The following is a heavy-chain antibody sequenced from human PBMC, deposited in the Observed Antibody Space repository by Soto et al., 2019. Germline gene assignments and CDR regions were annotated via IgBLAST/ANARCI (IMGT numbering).Heavy chain of an antibody. CDR2: INTGNGNT. CDR3: ARAISGYVT. D-gene: IGHD5-12*01. J-gene: IGHJ5*02. CDR1: GITSTTYA. Sequence: QVQLVQSGAEVKKPGASVMVSCKASGITSTTYAIHWVRQAPGHGLEWMGWINTGNGNTRYSQRFLGRVSLTTDTSTSTASMDLSSLTSEDTAVYYCARAISGYVTWGQGTLITVSS. V-gene: IGHV1-3*04.